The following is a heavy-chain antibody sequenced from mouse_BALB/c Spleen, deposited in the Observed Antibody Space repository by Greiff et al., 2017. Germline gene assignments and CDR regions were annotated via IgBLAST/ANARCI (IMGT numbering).Heavy chain of an antibody. CDR1: GFTFSSFG. CDR3: ARKDCGSRGFAY. CDR2: ISSGSSTN. Sequence: EVHLVESGGGLVQPGGSRKLSCAASGFTFSSFGMHWVRQAPEKGLEWVAYISSGSSTNYYADTVKGRITIARDNPKNTMFLQLTSRRSEDTAMYYCARKDCGSRGFAYWGEGTLVTVSA. D-gene: IGHD1-1*01. V-gene: IGHV5-17*02. J-gene: IGHJ3*01.